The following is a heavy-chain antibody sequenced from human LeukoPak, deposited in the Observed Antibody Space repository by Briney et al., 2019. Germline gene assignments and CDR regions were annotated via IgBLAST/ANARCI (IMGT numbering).Heavy chain of an antibody. D-gene: IGHD1-26*01. V-gene: IGHV1-2*02. Sequence: GASVKVSCKASGYTFTGYYMHWVRQGPGQGLEWMGWINPNSGGTNYAQKFQGRVTMTRDTSISTAYMELSRLRSDDTAVYYCAREHSGSYYAFDYWGQGTLVTVSS. J-gene: IGHJ4*02. CDR2: INPNSGGT. CDR3: AREHSGSYYAFDY. CDR1: GYTFTGYY.